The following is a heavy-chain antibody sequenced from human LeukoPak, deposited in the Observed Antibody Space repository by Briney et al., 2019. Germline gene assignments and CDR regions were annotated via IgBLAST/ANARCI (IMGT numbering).Heavy chain of an antibody. J-gene: IGHJ3*02. CDR2: ISGSGGST. V-gene: IGHV3-23*01. CDR1: GSTFSSYA. Sequence: SGGSLRLSCAASGSTFSSYAMSWVRQAPGKGLEWVSAISGSGGSTYYADSVKGRFTISRDNSKNTLYLQMNSLRAEDTAVYYCAKVSHTAMDNPEDAFDIWGQGTMVTVSS. D-gene: IGHD5-18*01. CDR3: AKVSHTAMDNPEDAFDI.